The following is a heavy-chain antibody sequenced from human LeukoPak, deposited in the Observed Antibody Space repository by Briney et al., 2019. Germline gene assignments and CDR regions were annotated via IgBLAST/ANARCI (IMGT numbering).Heavy chain of an antibody. D-gene: IGHD5-18*01. Sequence: PSGTLSLTCDVSGSSTTSNNWWSWVRQPPGKGLEWIGEAYHSGITNYNPSLKSRVTITVDKSKNQFSLELTSVTAADTALYYCARRGYSYGYFDYWGQGTLVTVSS. V-gene: IGHV4-4*02. CDR3: ARRGYSYGYFDY. J-gene: IGHJ4*02. CDR1: GSSTTSNNW. CDR2: AYHSGIT.